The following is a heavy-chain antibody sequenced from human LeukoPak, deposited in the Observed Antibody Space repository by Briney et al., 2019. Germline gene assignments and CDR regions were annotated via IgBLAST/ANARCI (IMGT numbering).Heavy chain of an antibody. CDR1: GYTFTSYY. J-gene: IGHJ6*02. V-gene: IGHV1-46*01. CDR2: INPSGGST. Sequence: ASVKVSCKASGYTFTSYYMHWVRQAPGQGLEWMGIINPSGGSTSYAQKFQGRVTMTRDTSTSTVYMELSSLRSEDTAMYYCARDRPAGLYGDYGMDVWGQGTTVTVSS. CDR3: ARDRPAGLYGDYGMDV. D-gene: IGHD4-17*01.